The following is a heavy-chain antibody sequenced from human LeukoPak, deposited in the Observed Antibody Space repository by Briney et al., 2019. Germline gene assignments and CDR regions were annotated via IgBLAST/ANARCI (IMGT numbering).Heavy chain of an antibody. CDR3: ARENCSGGSCYTPRDKPTVIFDI. J-gene: IGHJ3*02. CDR1: GFTFSSYA. Sequence: GGSLRLSCAASGFTFSSYAMSWVRQAPGKGLEWVSAISGSGGSTYYADSVKGRFTISRDNSKNTLYLQMNSLRAEDTAVYYCARENCSGGSCYTPRDKPTVIFDIWGQGTMVTVSS. D-gene: IGHD2-15*01. CDR2: ISGSGGST. V-gene: IGHV3-23*01.